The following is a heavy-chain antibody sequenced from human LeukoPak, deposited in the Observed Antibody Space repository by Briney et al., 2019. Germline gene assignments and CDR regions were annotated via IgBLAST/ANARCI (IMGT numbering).Heavy chain of an antibody. D-gene: IGHD5-24*01. CDR1: GFTFSSYT. CDR2: ISTGSSYI. J-gene: IGHJ4*02. V-gene: IGHV3-21*01. Sequence: GGSLRLSCAASGFTFSSYTMNWVRQAPGKGLEWVSSISTGSSYIYYANSVKGRFTTSRDNAKNSLYLQMNSLRAEDTAVYYCARDRLGVEMSTINRFDYWGQGTLVAVSS. CDR3: ARDRLGVEMSTINRFDY.